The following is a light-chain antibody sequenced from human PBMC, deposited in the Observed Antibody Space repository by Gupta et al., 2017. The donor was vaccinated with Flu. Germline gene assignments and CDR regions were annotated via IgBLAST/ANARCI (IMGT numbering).Light chain of an antibody. CDR3: QQDDATPFT. CDR2: WAS. CDR1: QNLLYNSNNKNY. Sequence: PDSLGVSLGERATINCKSSQNLLYNSNNKNYLAWFQQKPGQPPKLIIYWASTRQSGVPDRFSGSGSGTDFTLTISSLQAEDVALYYCQQDDATPFTFGHGTKVDIK. V-gene: IGKV4-1*01. J-gene: IGKJ3*01.